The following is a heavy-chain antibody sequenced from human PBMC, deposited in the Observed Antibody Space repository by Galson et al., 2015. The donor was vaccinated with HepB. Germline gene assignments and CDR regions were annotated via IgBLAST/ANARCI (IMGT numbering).Heavy chain of an antibody. CDR1: VDILPNYG. D-gene: IGHD3-3*01. CDR3: ARGRLSCDFWRDCYFYSMDV. Sequence: SVKVSCKASVDILPNYGIGWVRQAPGQGLEWVGWISPYNGNTKYTQKLQGRVTMTKDTSTNAAYMELRSLRSDDTAVYYCARGRLSCDFWRDCYFYSMDVWGQGTTVTVSS. V-gene: IGHV1-18*01. CDR2: ISPYNGNT. J-gene: IGHJ6*02.